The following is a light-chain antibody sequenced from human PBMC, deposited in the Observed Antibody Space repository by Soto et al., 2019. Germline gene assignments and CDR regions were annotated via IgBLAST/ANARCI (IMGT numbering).Light chain of an antibody. CDR1: QNINTY. CDR3: QQYNSDST. J-gene: IGKJ1*01. CDR2: RAS. Sequence: IQVTQSPPTLSASVGGRVTITCRASQNINTYLAWYQQKPGRAPRLLIYRASSLEDGVPSRFGGRGSGTEFIFTISSLQPDDSATYYCQQYNSDSTFGQGTKVEIK. V-gene: IGKV1-5*03.